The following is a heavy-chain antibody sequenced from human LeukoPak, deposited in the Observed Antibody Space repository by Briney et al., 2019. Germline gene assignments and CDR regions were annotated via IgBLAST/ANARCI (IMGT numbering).Heavy chain of an antibody. V-gene: IGHV3-30*02. D-gene: IGHD6-19*01. CDR3: ARGGKRAVAGTRSPQYFQH. J-gene: IGHJ1*01. CDR1: GLTFSSYC. Sequence: GGSLRLSCAASGLTFSSYCMPWVRQAPGKGLEWVAYIRYDGSNKYYAASVKGRVTISRDNSTNTLYVQMNSLRAEDTAVYYCARGGKRAVAGTRSPQYFQHWGQGTLVTVSS. CDR2: IRYDGSNK.